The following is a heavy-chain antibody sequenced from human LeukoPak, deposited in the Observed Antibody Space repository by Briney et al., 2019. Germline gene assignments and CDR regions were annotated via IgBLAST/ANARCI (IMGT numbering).Heavy chain of an antibody. CDR2: ISNSGSTI. V-gene: IGHV3-48*04. CDR3: ARDLRVDQWLAEFDS. Sequence: GGSLRLSCAASGFTFSTYSMNWVRQAPGKGLEWVSYISNSGSTIYYADSVKGRFTVSRDNAKNSLSLQMNSLRAEDTALYYCARDLRVDQWLAEFDSWGQGTLVTVSS. CDR1: GFTFSTYS. D-gene: IGHD6-19*01. J-gene: IGHJ4*02.